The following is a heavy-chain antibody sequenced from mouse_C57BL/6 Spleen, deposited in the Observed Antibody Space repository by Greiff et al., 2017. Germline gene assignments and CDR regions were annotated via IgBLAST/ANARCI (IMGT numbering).Heavy chain of an antibody. CDR1: GYTFTDYN. CDR2: INPNNGGT. CDR3: ARLMDCGSSPWYFDV. D-gene: IGHD1-1*01. J-gene: IGHJ1*03. Sequence: VQLKESGPELVKPGASVKMSCKASGYTFTDYNMHWVKQSHGKSLEWIGYINPNNGGTSYNQKFNGKATLTVNKSSGTAYMELRSLTSEDSAVYYCARLMDCGSSPWYFDVWGTGTTVTVSS. V-gene: IGHV1-22*01.